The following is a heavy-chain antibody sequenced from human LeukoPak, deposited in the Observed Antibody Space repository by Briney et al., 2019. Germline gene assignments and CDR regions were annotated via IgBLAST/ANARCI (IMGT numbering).Heavy chain of an antibody. Sequence: PSETLSLTCTVSGGSISSNSNYWAWIRQPPGRGLEWIGSISYGGSTYYSPSLESRVTISVDTSKNQFSLRLSSVTAADTAVYYCARQALWYFDHWGQGTLVTVSS. V-gene: IGHV4-39*01. J-gene: IGHJ4*02. CDR2: ISYGGST. CDR3: ARQALWYFDH. D-gene: IGHD2-21*01. CDR1: GGSISSNSNY.